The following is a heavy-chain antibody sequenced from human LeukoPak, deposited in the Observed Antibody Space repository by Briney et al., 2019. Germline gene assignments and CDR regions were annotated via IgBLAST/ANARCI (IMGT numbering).Heavy chain of an antibody. CDR2: ISSTGTYI. Sequence: GGSLRLSCAASGFTFSTYAMNWIRQAPGKGLEWVSSISSTGTYIYYGDLVEGRFTISRDNAKNSLYLQSNSLRAEDTAVYYCAKISSRLRWRFDSWGQGTLVTVSS. V-gene: IGHV3-21*04. CDR1: GFTFSTYA. D-gene: IGHD4-23*01. CDR3: AKISSRLRWRFDS. J-gene: IGHJ4*02.